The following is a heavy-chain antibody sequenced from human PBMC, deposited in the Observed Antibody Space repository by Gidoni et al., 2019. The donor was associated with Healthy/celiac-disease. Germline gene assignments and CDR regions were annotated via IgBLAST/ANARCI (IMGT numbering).Heavy chain of an antibody. Sequence: FTISRDNSKNTLYLQMNSLRAEDTAVYYCAKDSGVYDTYQAYWGQGTLVTVSS. D-gene: IGHD3-22*01. CDR3: AKDSGVYDTYQAY. J-gene: IGHJ4*02. V-gene: IGHV3-23*01.